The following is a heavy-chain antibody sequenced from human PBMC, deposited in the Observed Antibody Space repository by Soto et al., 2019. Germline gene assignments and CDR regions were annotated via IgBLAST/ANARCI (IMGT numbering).Heavy chain of an antibody. J-gene: IGHJ6*03. CDR1: GFTFSSYA. CDR3: AKAVAGTYYYYYYMDV. Sequence: GGSLRLSCAASGFTFSSYAMSWVRQAPGKGLEWVSAISGSGGSTYYADSVKGRFTISRDNSKNTLYLQMNSLRAEDTAVYYCAKAVAGTYYYYYYMDVWGKGTTVTVSS. CDR2: ISGSGGST. V-gene: IGHV3-23*01. D-gene: IGHD6-19*01.